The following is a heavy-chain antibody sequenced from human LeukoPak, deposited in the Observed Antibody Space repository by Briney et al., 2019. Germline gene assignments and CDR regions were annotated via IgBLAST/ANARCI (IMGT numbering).Heavy chain of an antibody. Sequence: GESLKISCKASGYTFMVYWIAWVRQMPGEGLEWMGIIYPDDSDTSYSPSFQGQVTISADKSMNTAYLQWSSLKASDTAVYYCARGSYGGNYDYFDYWGQGTPVTVSS. V-gene: IGHV5-51*01. CDR1: GYTFMVYW. CDR2: IYPDDSDT. D-gene: IGHD3-16*01. CDR3: ARGSYGGNYDYFDY. J-gene: IGHJ4*02.